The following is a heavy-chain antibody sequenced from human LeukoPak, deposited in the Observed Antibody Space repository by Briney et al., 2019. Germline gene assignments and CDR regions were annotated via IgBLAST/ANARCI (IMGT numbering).Heavy chain of an antibody. D-gene: IGHD1-26*01. V-gene: IGHV1-2*04. J-gene: IGHJ4*02. Sequence: GASVKVSCKASGYTFTGYYMHWVRQAPGQGLEWMGWINPNSGGTNYAQKFQGWVTMTRDTSISTAYMELSRLRSDDTAVYYCARGSPGSYGEGFDCWGQGTLVTVSS. CDR1: GYTFTGYY. CDR2: INPNSGGT. CDR3: ARGSPGSYGEGFDC.